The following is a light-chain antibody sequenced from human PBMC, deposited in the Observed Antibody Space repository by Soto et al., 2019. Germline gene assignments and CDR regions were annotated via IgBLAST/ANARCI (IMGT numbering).Light chain of an antibody. CDR3: CSYAGTYTFV. V-gene: IGLV2-11*01. CDR1: SSDVGAHNS. J-gene: IGLJ1*01. Sequence: QSALTQPRSLSGSPGQSVTISCTGTSSDVGAHNSVSWYQQHPGKAPKLIIFDVNKRPSAVPDRFSGSKSGNTASLTISGLQAEDEADYHCCSYAGTYTFVFGSGTKVTVL. CDR2: DVN.